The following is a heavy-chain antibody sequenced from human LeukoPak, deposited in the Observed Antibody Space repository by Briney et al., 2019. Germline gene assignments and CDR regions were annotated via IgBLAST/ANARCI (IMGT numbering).Heavy chain of an antibody. J-gene: IGHJ4*02. CDR2: INPSGGST. D-gene: IGHD3-3*01. CDR3: ARDKVDYDFWSGYYDY. V-gene: IGHV1-46*01. Sequence: GASVKVSCKASGYTFTSYYMHRVRQAPGQGLEWMGIINPSGGSTSYAQKFQGRVTMTRDTSTSTVYMELSSLRSEDTAVYYCARDKVDYDFWSGYYDYWGQGTLVTVSS. CDR1: GYTFTSYY.